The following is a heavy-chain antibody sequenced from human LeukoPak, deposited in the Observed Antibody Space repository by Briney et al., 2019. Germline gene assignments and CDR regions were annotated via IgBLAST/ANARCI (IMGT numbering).Heavy chain of an antibody. CDR1: GGSISSGDYY. CDR3: AREGGEDGMDV. Sequence: PSQTLSLTCTVSGGSISSGDYYWSWIRQPPGKGLEWLGYIYYSGSTYYNPSLKSRVTISVDTSKNQFSLKLSSVTAADTAVYYCAREGGEDGMDVWGKGTTVTVSS. CDR2: IYYSGST. V-gene: IGHV4-30-4*01. J-gene: IGHJ6*04. D-gene: IGHD2-21*01.